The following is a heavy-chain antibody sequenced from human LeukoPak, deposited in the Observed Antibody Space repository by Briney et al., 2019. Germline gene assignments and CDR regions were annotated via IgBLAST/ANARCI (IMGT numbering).Heavy chain of an antibody. Sequence: ASLKFSCKASGYTFTGYYMHWVRQAPGQRLEWMGWINPNSGGTNYAQKFQGRVTMTRDTSISTAYMELSRLRSDDTAVYYCARDRGNWNLSWGQGTLVTVSS. D-gene: IGHD1-7*01. CDR2: INPNSGGT. V-gene: IGHV1-2*02. CDR3: ARDRGNWNLS. J-gene: IGHJ4*02. CDR1: GYTFTGYY.